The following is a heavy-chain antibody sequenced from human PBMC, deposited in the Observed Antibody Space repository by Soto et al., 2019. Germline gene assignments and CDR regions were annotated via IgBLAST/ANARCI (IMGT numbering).Heavy chain of an antibody. CDR3: AKGGLPYYYGMDV. Sequence: GGSLRLSCAASGFTFSSYSMNWVRQAPGKGLEWVSSISSSSSYIYYADSVKGRFTISRDNAKNSLYLQMNSLRAEDTAVYYCAKGGLPYYYGMDVWGQGTTVTVSS. J-gene: IGHJ6*02. CDR2: ISSSSSYI. D-gene: IGHD5-12*01. V-gene: IGHV3-21*01. CDR1: GFTFSSYS.